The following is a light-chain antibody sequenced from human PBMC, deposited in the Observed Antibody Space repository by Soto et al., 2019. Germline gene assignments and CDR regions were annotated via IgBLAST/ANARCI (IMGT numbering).Light chain of an antibody. CDR1: QSINIF. CDR3: QQYDTYPLT. V-gene: IGKV1-5*03. Sequence: DIQMTQTPSTLSASVGDRVTFTCRASQSINIFLAWYQQKPGRAPTLMIYKASTLESGVPSRFSGSGSGTEFSLTISSLQPDDSATYYCQQYDTYPLTFGQGTRLEMK. CDR2: KAS. J-gene: IGKJ5*01.